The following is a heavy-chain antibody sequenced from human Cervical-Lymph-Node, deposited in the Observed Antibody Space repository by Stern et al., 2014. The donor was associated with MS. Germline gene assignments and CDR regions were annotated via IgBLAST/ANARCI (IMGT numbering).Heavy chain of an antibody. CDR2: ISTDGSST. CDR3: VRLSSSGDHAMDV. Sequence: VQLVQSGGGLVQPGGSLRLSCAASGFTFSTYWLHWVRQAPGKGPVWVSRISTDGSSTTYADSVKGRFTISRDNGKHTLYLQMNSLRAEDTAVYYCVRLSSSGDHAMDVWGQGTTVTVSS. J-gene: IGHJ6*02. D-gene: IGHD6-6*01. V-gene: IGHV3-74*02. CDR1: GFTFSTYW.